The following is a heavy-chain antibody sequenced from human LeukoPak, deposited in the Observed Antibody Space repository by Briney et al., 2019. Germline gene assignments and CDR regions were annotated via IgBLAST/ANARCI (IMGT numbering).Heavy chain of an antibody. V-gene: IGHV3-74*01. D-gene: IGHD2-21*02. CDR2: ISGDGSIT. Sequence: GGSLRLSCAASEFTFSNYWMHWVRQIPGRGLLWVSCISGDGSITRYADSVKGRFTISRDNAKNMLVLQMNTLRAEDTAVYYCARAGGDSSYMSFDPWGQGALVTVSS. J-gene: IGHJ5*02. CDR3: ARAGGDSSYMSFDP. CDR1: EFTFSNYW.